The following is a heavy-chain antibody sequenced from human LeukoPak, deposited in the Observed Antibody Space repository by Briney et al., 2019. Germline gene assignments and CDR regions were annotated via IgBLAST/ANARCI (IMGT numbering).Heavy chain of an antibody. CDR3: AKRADIVVVPAAIGDY. J-gene: IGHJ4*02. CDR2: ISGSGGST. CDR1: GFTFSSCA. V-gene: IGHV3-23*01. Sequence: GGSLRLSCAASGFTFSSCAMSWVRQAPGKGLEWVSAISGSGGSTYYADSVKGRFTISRDNSKNTLYLQMNSLRAEDTAVYYCAKRADIVVVPAAIGDYWGQGTLVTVSS. D-gene: IGHD2-2*02.